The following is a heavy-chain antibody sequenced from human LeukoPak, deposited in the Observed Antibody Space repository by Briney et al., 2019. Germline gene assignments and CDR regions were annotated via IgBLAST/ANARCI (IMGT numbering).Heavy chain of an antibody. V-gene: IGHV3-43D*04. D-gene: IGHD2-2*01. J-gene: IGHJ4*02. CDR2: ISWDGGST. CDR3: AKGDCSSTSCPLDY. CDR1: GFTFDDYA. Sequence: PGGSLRLSCAASGFTFDDYAMHWVRQAPGKGLEWVSLISWDGGSTYYADSVKGRLTISRDNSKNSLYLQMNSLRAEDTALYYCAKGDCSSTSCPLDYWGQGTLVTVSS.